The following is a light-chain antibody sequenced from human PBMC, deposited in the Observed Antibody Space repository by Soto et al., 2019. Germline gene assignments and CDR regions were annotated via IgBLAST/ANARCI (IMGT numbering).Light chain of an antibody. CDR2: GAS. J-gene: IGKJ4*01. CDR3: QQYGSSPFT. Sequence: ELVLTQSPGTLSLSPGERATLSCRASQIVSSSYLAWYQQKPGQAPRLLIYGASSRATGIPDRFSGSGSGTDFILTISRLEPEDFAVYYCQQYGSSPFTFGGGTKVEIK. CDR1: QIVSSSY. V-gene: IGKV3-20*01.